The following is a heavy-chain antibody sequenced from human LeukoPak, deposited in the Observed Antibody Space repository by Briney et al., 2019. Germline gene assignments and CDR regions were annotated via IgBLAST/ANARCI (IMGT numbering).Heavy chain of an antibody. CDR2: IYRRGST. V-gene: IGHV4-38-2*02. CDR3: ARDVRNYYDSSGYYLFDY. CDR1: GYSISSGYY. D-gene: IGHD3-22*01. J-gene: IGHJ4*02. Sequence: SETLSLTCTVSGYSISSGYYWGWIRQSPGKGLEWIGNIYRRGSTHYNPSLKSRVTISMDTSKNQFSLKLSSVTAADTAVYYCARDVRNYYDSSGYYLFDYWGEGTLITVSS.